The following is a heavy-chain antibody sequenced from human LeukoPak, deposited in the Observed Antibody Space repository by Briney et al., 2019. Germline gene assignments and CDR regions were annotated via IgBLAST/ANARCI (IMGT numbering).Heavy chain of an antibody. CDR3: ASGGGAKFDP. CDR1: GDIVSSNSAA. J-gene: IGHJ5*02. Sequence: SQTLSLTCAISGDIVSSNSAAWNWIRQSPSRGLEWLGRTYYRSKLYNDYAVSVKSRITINQDTTKNQFSLQLNSVTPDDTAVYYCASGGGAKFDPWGQGTLVSVSS. V-gene: IGHV6-1*01. CDR2: TYYRSKLYN. D-gene: IGHD3-3*01.